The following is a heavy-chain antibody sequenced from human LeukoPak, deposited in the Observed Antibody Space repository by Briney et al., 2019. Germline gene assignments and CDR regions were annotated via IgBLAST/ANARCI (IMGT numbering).Heavy chain of an antibody. CDR3: ARDRVLDSSSAYWFDP. V-gene: IGHV1-2*02. D-gene: IGHD6-13*01. CDR1: GYTFTGYY. CDR2: INPNSGGT. Sequence: ASVKVSCKASGYTFTGYYRHWVRQAPGQGLEWMGWINPNSGGTNYAQKFQGRVTMTRDTSISTAYMELSRLRSDDTAVYYCARDRVLDSSSAYWFDPWGQGTLVTVSS. J-gene: IGHJ5*02.